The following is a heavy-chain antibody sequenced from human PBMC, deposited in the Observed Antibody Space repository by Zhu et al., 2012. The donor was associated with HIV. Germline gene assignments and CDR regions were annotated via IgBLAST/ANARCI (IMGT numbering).Heavy chain of an antibody. CDR2: ILGTGTT. Sequence: QVHLQESGPGLVKPSETLSLTCTVSGGPISNYYWTWMRQPAGKGLEWIGRILGTGTTYYNPSLESRVTMSVDTSKNQFSLKVTSVTAADTAIYYCARARGVAGTGYFDFWGQGILVTVSS. D-gene: IGHD6-19*01. CDR3: ARARGVAGTGYFDF. J-gene: IGHJ4*02. V-gene: IGHV4-4*07. CDR1: GGPISNYY.